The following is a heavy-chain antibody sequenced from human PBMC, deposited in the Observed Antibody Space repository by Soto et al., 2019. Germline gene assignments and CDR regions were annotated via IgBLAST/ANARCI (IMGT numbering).Heavy chain of an antibody. J-gene: IGHJ6*02. CDR2: IIPIFGTA. V-gene: IGHV1-69*13. CDR1: GGTFSSYA. CDR3: ARDRVVVVAATEDYYYGMDV. D-gene: IGHD2-15*01. Sequence: SVKVACKASGGTFSSYAISWVRQAPGQGLEWMGGIIPIFGTANYAQKFQGRVTITADESTSTAYMELSSLRSEDTAAYYCARDRVVVVAATEDYYYGMDVWGQGTTVTVSS.